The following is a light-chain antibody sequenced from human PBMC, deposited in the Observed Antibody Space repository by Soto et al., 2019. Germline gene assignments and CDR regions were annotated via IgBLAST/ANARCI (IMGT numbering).Light chain of an antibody. J-gene: IGKJ2*01. CDR3: QQYGSSTPYT. V-gene: IGKV3-20*01. CDR1: QSDSNNY. Sequence: EVVLTQSPGTLSLSPGERATLSCRASQSDSNNYFAWYQQKPGQAPRLLIFGSSDRATGTPDRFSGSGSGTDFTLTISRLEPEDFAVYSCQQYGSSTPYTFGQGTKLEIK. CDR2: GSS.